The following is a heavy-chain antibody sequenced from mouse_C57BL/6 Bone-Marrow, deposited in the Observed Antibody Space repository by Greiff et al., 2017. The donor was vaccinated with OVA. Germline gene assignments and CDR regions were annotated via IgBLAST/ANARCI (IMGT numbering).Heavy chain of an antibody. J-gene: IGHJ3*01. D-gene: IGHD2-3*01. CDR1: GFSLTSFA. CDR2: IWTGEST. CDR3: ASYDGYYWFAY. V-gene: IGHV2-9-1*01. Sequence: VMLVESGPGLVASSQSLCLTCTVSGFSLTSFAISLVRPPPGKGLEWLGVIWTGESTNYNSALKSRLSISKDNSKSQVFLKMNSLQTDDTARYYCASYDGYYWFAYWGQGTLVTVSA.